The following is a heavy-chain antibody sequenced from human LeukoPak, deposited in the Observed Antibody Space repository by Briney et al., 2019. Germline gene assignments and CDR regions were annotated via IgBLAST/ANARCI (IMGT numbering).Heavy chain of an antibody. V-gene: IGHV4-39*07. J-gene: IGHJ4*02. D-gene: IGHD5-18*01. CDR2: IYYSGST. CDR3: ARGVKRGYSYGTGYFDY. CDR1: GFTFSSYA. Sequence: GSLRLSCAASGFTFSSYAMSWVRQAPGKGLEWIGSIYYSGSTYYNPSLKSRVTISVDTSKNQFSLKLSSVTAADTAVYYCARGVKRGYSYGTGYFDYWGQGTLVTVSS.